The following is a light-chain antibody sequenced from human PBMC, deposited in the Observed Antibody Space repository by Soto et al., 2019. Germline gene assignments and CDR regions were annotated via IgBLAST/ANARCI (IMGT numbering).Light chain of an antibody. J-gene: IGLJ2*01. CDR3: SSYTSSSTRDVV. CDR1: SSDVGGYNY. CDR2: DVS. V-gene: IGLV2-14*01. Sequence: QSALTQPASVSGSPGQSITISCTGTSSDVGGYNYVSWYQQHPGKAPKLMIYDVSNRPSGVSNRFSGSKSGTTASLTISGLQAEDEADYYCSSYTSSSTRDVVFGGGTKLTVL.